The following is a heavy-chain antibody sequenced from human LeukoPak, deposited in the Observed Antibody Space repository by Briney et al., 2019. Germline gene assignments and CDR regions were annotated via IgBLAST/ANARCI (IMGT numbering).Heavy chain of an antibody. CDR1: GFTFSSYA. CDR3: ARTPADWYFDL. CDR2: IKGDGSEK. V-gene: IGHV3-7*01. Sequence: GGSQTLSCAASGFTFSSYAMSWVRQAPGRGLEWVANIKGDGSEKYYVDSVKGRFTISRDNAKNSLDLQLNSLRAEDTAVYYCARTPADWYFDLWGRGTLVTVSS. J-gene: IGHJ2*01.